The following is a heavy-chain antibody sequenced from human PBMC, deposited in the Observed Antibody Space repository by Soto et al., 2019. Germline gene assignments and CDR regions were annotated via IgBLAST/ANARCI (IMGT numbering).Heavy chain of an antibody. D-gene: IGHD5-18*01. CDR2: IYPGDSYT. J-gene: IGHJ4*02. CDR3: ASGYSYGCVEY. Sequence: PGESLKISCKGSVYSFTSYWIGLVRQIPGKGLECMWIIYPGDSYTRYSPSFQGQVTISADKSISTAYLQWSSLKASDTAMDYCASGYSYGCVEYWGQGTLVTVSS. CDR1: VYSFTSYW. V-gene: IGHV5-51*01.